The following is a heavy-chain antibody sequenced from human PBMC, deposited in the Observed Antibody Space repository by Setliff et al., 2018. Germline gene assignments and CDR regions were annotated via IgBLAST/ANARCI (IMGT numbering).Heavy chain of an antibody. Sequence: GGSLRLSCAASGFTFSSYWMHWVRQAPGKGLVWVSRINSDGSSTSYADSVKGRFTISRDNAKNTLYLQMNSLRAEDTAVYYCARDYGSGSYYNLYYYYYYYMDVWGKGTTVTVS. J-gene: IGHJ6*03. D-gene: IGHD3-10*01. CDR1: GFTFSSYW. CDR2: INSDGSST. V-gene: IGHV3-74*01. CDR3: ARDYGSGSYYNLYYYYYYYMDV.